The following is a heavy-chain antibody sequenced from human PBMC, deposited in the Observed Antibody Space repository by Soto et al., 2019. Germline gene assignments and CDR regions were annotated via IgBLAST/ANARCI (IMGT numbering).Heavy chain of an antibody. Sequence: PGGSLRLSCAASGFTFSSYAMHWVRQAPGKGLEWVAVISYDGSNKYYADSVKGRFTISRDNSKNTLYLQMNSLRAEDTAVYYCARDHPHSWSDYWGQGTLVTVSS. J-gene: IGHJ4*02. CDR1: GFTFSSYA. CDR2: ISYDGSNK. V-gene: IGHV3-30-3*01. CDR3: ARDHPHSWSDY. D-gene: IGHD6-13*01.